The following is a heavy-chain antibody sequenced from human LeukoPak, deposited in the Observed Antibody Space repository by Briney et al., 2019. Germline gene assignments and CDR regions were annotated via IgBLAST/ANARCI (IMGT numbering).Heavy chain of an antibody. CDR2: ITSAGGTT. D-gene: IGHD3-10*01. CDR3: AKDRPNYYGTDGHYYRRDGDS. CDR1: KLTFSIYA. J-gene: IGHJ5*01. V-gene: IGHV3-23*01. Sequence: PGGSLRLSCAASKLTFSIYAMSWVRQAPGKGLEWVSSITSAGGTTWYAGSVKGRFTISRDNSKNTVYLQMNSLRVEDTAVYYCAKDRPNYYGTDGHYYRRDGDSWGQGTLVTVSS.